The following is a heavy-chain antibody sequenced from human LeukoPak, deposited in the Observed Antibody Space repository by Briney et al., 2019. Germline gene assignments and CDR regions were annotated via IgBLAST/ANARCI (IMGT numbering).Heavy chain of an antibody. V-gene: IGHV4-38-2*01. CDR1: GYSISSGYY. J-gene: IGHJ4*02. Sequence: SETLSLTCAVSGYSISSGYYWGWIRQPPGKGLEWIGSICHSGSTYYNPSLKSRVTISVDTSKNQFSLKLSSVTAADTAVYYCARAIAAAGTGDYWGQGTLVTVSS. CDR3: ARAIAAAGTGDY. D-gene: IGHD6-13*01. CDR2: ICHSGST.